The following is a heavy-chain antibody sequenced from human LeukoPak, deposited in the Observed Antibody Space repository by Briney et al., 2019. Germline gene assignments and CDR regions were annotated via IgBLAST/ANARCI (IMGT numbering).Heavy chain of an antibody. CDR1: GFTFSSYA. V-gene: IGHV3-21*01. J-gene: IGHJ6*02. CDR3: ARETSVAGYYYYYGMDV. D-gene: IGHD6-19*01. CDR2: ISSSSSYI. Sequence: PGGSLRLSCAASGFTFSSYAMSWVRQAPGKGLEWVSSISSSSSYIYYADSVKGRFTISRDNAKNSLYLQMNSLRAEDTAVYYCARETSVAGYYYYYGMDVWGQGTTVTVSS.